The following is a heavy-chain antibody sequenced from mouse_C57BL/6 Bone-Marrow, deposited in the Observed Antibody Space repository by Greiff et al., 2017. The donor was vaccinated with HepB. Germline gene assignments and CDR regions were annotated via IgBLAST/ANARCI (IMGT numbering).Heavy chain of an antibody. CDR1: GFTFTDYY. CDR3: ARSASPYYFDY. V-gene: IGHV7-3*01. CDR2: IRNKANGYTT. J-gene: IGHJ2*01. Sequence: EVKLMESGGGLVQPGGSLSLSCAASGFTFTDYYMSWVRQPPGKALEWLGFIRNKANGYTTEYSASVKGRFTISRDNSQSILYLQMNALRAEDSATYYCARSASPYYFDYWGQGTTLTVSS. D-gene: IGHD6-1*01.